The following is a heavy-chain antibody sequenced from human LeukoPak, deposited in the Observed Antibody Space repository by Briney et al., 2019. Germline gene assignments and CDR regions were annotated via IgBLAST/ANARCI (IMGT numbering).Heavy chain of an antibody. Sequence: GGSLRLSCAASGFTFSSYSMNWVRQAPGKGLEWVSSISTSSAYIIYADSLKGRFTISRDNAKNSLYLQMNSLRAEDTAVYYCARDMSPRGIRGQGTMVTVSS. CDR3: ARDMSPRGI. CDR1: GFTFSSYS. D-gene: IGHD3-10*02. CDR2: ISTSSAYI. V-gene: IGHV3-21*01. J-gene: IGHJ3*02.